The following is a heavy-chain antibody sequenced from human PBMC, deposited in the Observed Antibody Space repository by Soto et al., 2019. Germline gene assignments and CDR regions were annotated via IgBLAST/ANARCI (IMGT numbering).Heavy chain of an antibody. V-gene: IGHV1-69*01. CDR2: IIPIFGTA. Sequence: QVQLVQSGAEVKKPGSSVKVSCKASGGTFSSYAISWVRQAPGQGLEWMGGIIPIFGTANYAQKFQGRVTITADESTSTAYMELSSLRSEDTAVYYCARTRLGAVNYDFWRKNWFDPWGQGTLVTVSS. CDR1: GGTFSSYA. J-gene: IGHJ5*02. CDR3: ARTRLGAVNYDFWRKNWFDP. D-gene: IGHD3-3*01.